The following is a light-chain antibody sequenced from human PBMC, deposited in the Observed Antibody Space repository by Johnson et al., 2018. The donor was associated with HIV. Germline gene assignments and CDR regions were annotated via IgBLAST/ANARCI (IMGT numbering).Light chain of an antibody. Sequence: QSVLTQSPSVSAAPGQKVTISCSGSSSTIGNNYISWYQQLPGTAPKLLIYDNNQRPSGIPDRFSGSKSGTSSTLGITGLQTWDEADYYCETWDSSLSGVFGTGTKVTVL. V-gene: IGLV1-51*01. CDR2: DNN. J-gene: IGLJ1*01. CDR3: ETWDSSLSGV. CDR1: SSTIGNNY.